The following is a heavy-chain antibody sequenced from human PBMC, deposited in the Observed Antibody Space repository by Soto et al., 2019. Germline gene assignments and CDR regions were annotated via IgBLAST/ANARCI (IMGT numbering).Heavy chain of an antibody. CDR1: GGSITSSNYY. D-gene: IGHD6-19*01. J-gene: IGHJ4*01. Sequence: QLQLQESGPGLVKPSETLSLTCTVSGGSITSSNYYWGWIRQPPGKGLEWIGSIYYRGNTYYNPSLESRVTVSVDTSKNQLSLKVSSVTAADTAVYYCARIQAVAGTYWGQGTLVTVSS. V-gene: IGHV4-39*01. CDR2: IYYRGNT. CDR3: ARIQAVAGTY.